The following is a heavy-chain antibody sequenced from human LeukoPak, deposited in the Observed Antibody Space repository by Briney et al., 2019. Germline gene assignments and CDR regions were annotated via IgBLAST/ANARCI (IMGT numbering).Heavy chain of an antibody. V-gene: IGHV3-23*01. Sequence: PGGSLRLSCAASGFTFSSYAMNWVRQAPGKGLEWVSAISGSGDTTYCADSVKGRFTISRDSSRSTLYLQMSSLRAEDTAVYYCAKAGLDYYDSSGYSDFDYWGQGTLVTVSS. CDR3: AKAGLDYYDSSGYSDFDY. CDR2: ISGSGDTT. D-gene: IGHD3-22*01. J-gene: IGHJ4*02. CDR1: GFTFSSYA.